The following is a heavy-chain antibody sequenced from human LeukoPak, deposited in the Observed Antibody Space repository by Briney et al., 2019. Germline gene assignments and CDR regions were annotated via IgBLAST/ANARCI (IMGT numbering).Heavy chain of an antibody. CDR2: ISGSGGST. V-gene: IGHV3-23*01. J-gene: IGHJ4*02. CDR1: GFSFTDYA. D-gene: IGHD2-2*01. Sequence: GGSLRLSCTASGFSFTDYAMSWVRRAPGKGLQWISAISGSGGSTYYADSVKGRFTISRDNSKNTLYLQMNSLRAEDTAVYYCAKDQVVVPAYTNYWGQGTLVTVSS. CDR3: AKDQVVVPAYTNY.